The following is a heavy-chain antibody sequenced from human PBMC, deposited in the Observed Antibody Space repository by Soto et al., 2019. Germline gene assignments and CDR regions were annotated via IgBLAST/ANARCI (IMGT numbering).Heavy chain of an antibody. CDR3: ARDNSSSWYGQTTWFAP. Sequence: QVQLVESGGGVVQPGRSLRLSCAASGFTFSSYGMHWVRQAPGKGLEWVAVIWYDGSNKYYADSVKGRFTISRDNSKNTLYLQKNSRRAENTAVYYCARDNSSSWYGQTTWFAPWGQGTLVTVPS. D-gene: IGHD6-13*01. V-gene: IGHV3-33*01. CDR1: GFTFSSYG. CDR2: IWYDGSNK. J-gene: IGHJ5*02.